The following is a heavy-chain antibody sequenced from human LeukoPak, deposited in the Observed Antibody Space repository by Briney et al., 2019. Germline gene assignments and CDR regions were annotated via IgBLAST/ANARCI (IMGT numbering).Heavy chain of an antibody. Sequence: SETLSLTCTVSGGSISSYYWSWTGQPPGKGLEWIGYIYYSGSTNYNPSLKSRVTISVDTSKNQFSLKLSSVTAADTAVYYCARTDNSGYHDYWGQGILVTVSS. CDR2: IYYSGST. V-gene: IGHV4-59*01. D-gene: IGHD3-22*01. J-gene: IGHJ4*02. CDR3: ARTDNSGYHDY. CDR1: GGSISSYY.